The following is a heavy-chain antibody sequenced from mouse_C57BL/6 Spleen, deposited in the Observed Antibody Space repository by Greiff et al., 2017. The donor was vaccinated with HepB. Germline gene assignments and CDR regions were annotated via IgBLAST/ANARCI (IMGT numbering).Heavy chain of an antibody. Sequence: LVESGPELVKPGASVKISCKASGYAFSSSWMNWVKQRPGKGLEWIGRIYPGDGDTNYNGKFKGKATLTADKSSSTAYMQLSSLTSEDSAVYFCASTLGCAMDYWRQKPSVTVPS. V-gene: IGHV1-82*01. D-gene: IGHD4-1*01. CDR1: GYAFSSSW. J-gene: IGHJ4*01. CDR3: ASTLGCAMDY. CDR2: IYPGDGDT.